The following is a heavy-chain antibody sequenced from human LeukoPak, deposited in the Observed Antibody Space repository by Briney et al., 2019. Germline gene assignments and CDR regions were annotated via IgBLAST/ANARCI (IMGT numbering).Heavy chain of an antibody. V-gene: IGHV3-23*01. D-gene: IGHD3-10*01. CDR3: VIFKGSGSHTNYCMDV. Sequence: GGSLRLSCAASGFTLINYAMAWVRQAPGKGPEWLSGIFGGGVGKYYADSVKGRFTISRDNSKSALYLLLNSLRAEDTATYYCVIFKGSGSHTNYCMDVWRKGTTVIVSS. CDR2: IFGGGVGK. CDR1: GFTLINYA. J-gene: IGHJ6*03.